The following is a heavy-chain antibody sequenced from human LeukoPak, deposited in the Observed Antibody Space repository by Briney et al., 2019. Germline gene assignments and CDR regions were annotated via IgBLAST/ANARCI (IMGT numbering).Heavy chain of an antibody. Sequence: ASVKVSCKVSGYTFTDYYMHWVPQAPGKGLEWMGLVDPEDGETIYAEKFQGRVTITADTSTDTAYMELSSLRSEDTAVYYCATGIQLWFYFDYWGQGTLVTVSS. J-gene: IGHJ4*02. CDR1: GYTFTDYY. CDR2: VDPEDGET. D-gene: IGHD5-18*01. CDR3: ATGIQLWFYFDY. V-gene: IGHV1-69-2*01.